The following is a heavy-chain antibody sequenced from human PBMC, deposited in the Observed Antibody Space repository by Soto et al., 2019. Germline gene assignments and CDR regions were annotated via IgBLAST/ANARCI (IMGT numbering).Heavy chain of an antibody. Sequence: XRSLRLSCAAAVFTFSSNWMSWVRHSPGKGLEWVANIKQDGSEEYYVDSAKGRFIISRDNAKNSVYLQMNSLRAEDTAVYYCARGVRFKTTVYYFDSWGQGTLVTVSS. J-gene: IGHJ4*02. CDR3: ARGVRFKTTVYYFDS. D-gene: IGHD1-1*01. CDR1: VFTFSSNW. CDR2: IKQDGSEE. V-gene: IGHV3-7*04.